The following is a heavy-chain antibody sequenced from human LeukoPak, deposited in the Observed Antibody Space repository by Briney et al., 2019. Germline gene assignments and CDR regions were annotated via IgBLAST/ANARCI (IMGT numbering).Heavy chain of an antibody. CDR1: EFTFSSYA. Sequence: GGSLRLSCAASEFTFSSYAVHWVRQAPGKGLEWVAVISYDGSNKEYADSVKGRFTISRDNSKNTLYLQMNRLRAEDTALYYCAGDLYDSGTYYSPFDYWGQGTPVTVSS. J-gene: IGHJ4*02. V-gene: IGHV3-30*04. CDR3: AGDLYDSGTYYSPFDY. D-gene: IGHD3-10*01. CDR2: ISYDGSNK.